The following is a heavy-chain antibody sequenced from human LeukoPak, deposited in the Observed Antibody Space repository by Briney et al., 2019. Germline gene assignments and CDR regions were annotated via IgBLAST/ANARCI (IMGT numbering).Heavy chain of an antibody. CDR2: IIPIFGTA. Sequence: ASVKVSCKASGGTLSSYAISWVRQAPGQGLEWMGRIIPIFGTANYAQKFQGRVTITADESTSTAYMELSSLRSEDTAVYYCAREQASVTTPDYWGQGTLVTVSS. CDR1: GGTLSSYA. CDR3: AREQASVTTPDY. D-gene: IGHD4-11*01. V-gene: IGHV1-69*13. J-gene: IGHJ4*02.